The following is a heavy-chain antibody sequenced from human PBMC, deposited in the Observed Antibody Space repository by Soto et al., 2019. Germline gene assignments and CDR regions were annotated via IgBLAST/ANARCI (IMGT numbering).Heavy chain of an antibody. CDR2: IYHSGGT. D-gene: IGHD6-19*01. Sequence: QVQLQESGPGLVKPSGTLSLTCAVSGGSIRSSNWGSWVRQPPGKGLEWIGEIYHSGGTNYNPSLKSRVTLSVDKSKNQFSLKLSSVTAADTAVYYCARIAVAGTYFDYWGQGTLVTVSS. CDR1: GGSIRSSNW. V-gene: IGHV4-4*02. J-gene: IGHJ4*02. CDR3: ARIAVAGTYFDY.